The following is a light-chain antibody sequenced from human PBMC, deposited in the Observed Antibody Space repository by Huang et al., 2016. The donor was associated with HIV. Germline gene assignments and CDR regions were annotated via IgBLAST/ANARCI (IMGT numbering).Light chain of an antibody. Sequence: DIQMSQSPSAMSASVGDRVTITCRASQGIGNHLAWFQQKPGKVPKRLIYGASSLQSGVPSRFSGSGSGTEFTLTISSLQPEDFAAYYCLQHNSYPLTFGEGTKVEIK. V-gene: IGKV1-17*03. CDR1: QGIGNH. CDR3: LQHNSYPLT. J-gene: IGKJ4*01. CDR2: GAS.